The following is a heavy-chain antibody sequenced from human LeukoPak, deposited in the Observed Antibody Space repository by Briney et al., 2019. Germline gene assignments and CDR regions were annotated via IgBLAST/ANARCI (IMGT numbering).Heavy chain of an antibody. V-gene: IGHV3-66*01. CDR3: TRDPPAVAINTYA. CDR2: IYSGGET. Sequence: GGSLRLSCAASGGSVSSNFMIWVRQAPGKGLEWVSLIYSGGETSYADSVKGRFSISRDNSKNTLYLQMNSLRVEDTAVYYCTRDPPAVAINTYAWGQGTLVTVSS. J-gene: IGHJ5*02. D-gene: IGHD6-13*01. CDR1: GGSVSSNF.